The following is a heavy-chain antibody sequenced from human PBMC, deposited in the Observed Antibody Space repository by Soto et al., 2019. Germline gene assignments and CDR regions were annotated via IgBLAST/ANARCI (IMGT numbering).Heavy chain of an antibody. D-gene: IGHD2-15*01. J-gene: IGHJ5*02. CDR3: ATDLIVSRCSDGSCYHKFDP. V-gene: IGHV1-24*01. Sequence: ASVKVSCKVSGYTLTGLSMHWVRRAPGKGLEWMGGFDPEDGETIYAQKFQGRVTMTEDTSTDTAYMELSSLRSEDTAVYYCATDLIVSRCSDGSCYHKFDPWGQGTLVTVSS. CDR1: GYTLTGLS. CDR2: FDPEDGET.